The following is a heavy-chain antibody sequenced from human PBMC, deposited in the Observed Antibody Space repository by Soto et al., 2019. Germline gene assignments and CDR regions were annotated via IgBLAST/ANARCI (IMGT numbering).Heavy chain of an antibody. CDR2: IWYDGSNK. CDR3: ARAWGYCSGGSCYRTGTDDAFDV. J-gene: IGHJ3*01. V-gene: IGHV3-33*01. CDR1: GFTFSTYG. Sequence: SLRLFCAASGFTFSTYGIHWVRQAPGKGLEWVAIIWYDGSNKYYADSVKGRFTVSRDNSRNTAFLQMDALRGDDTAIYYCARAWGYCSGGSCYRTGTDDAFDVWGQGTMVTVSS. D-gene: IGHD2-15*01.